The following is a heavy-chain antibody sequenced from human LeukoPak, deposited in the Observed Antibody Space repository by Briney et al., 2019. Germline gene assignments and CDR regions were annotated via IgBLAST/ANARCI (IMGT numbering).Heavy chain of an antibody. CDR1: GRSISSGGYY. J-gene: IGHJ5*02. V-gene: IGHV4-31*03. Sequence: SETLSLTCTVSGRSISSGGYYWSWIRQHPGKGLEWIGYIYYSGSTYYNPSLKSRVTISVDTSKNQFSLKLSSVTAADTAVYYCAREIAAAGTNWFDPWGQGTLVTVSS. CDR2: IYYSGST. D-gene: IGHD6-13*01. CDR3: AREIAAAGTNWFDP.